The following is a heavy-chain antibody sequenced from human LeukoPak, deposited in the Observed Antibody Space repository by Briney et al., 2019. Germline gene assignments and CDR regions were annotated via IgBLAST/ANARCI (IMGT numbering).Heavy chain of an antibody. CDR1: GYTFTSYG. CDR2: ISAYNGNT. V-gene: IGHV1-18*01. D-gene: IGHD5-18*01. Sequence: ASVKVSCKASGYTFTSYGISWVRQAPGQGLEWMGWISAYNGNTNYAQKLQGRVTMTTDTSTSTAYMELRSLRSDDTAVYYCARVSAPQLWLRRSEDYWGQGTLVTVSS. J-gene: IGHJ4*02. CDR3: ARVSAPQLWLRRSEDY.